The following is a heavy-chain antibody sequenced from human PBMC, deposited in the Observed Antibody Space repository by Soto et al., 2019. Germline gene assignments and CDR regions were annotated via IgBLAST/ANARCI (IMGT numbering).Heavy chain of an antibody. CDR2: VSAYNGNT. Sequence: GASVKVSCKTSGSAFDIYGINWVRQAPGQGPEWMGWVSAYNGNTRYAQKFQGRDTMSTDTSTSTAYMELRTLRSDDTAVYYCARDFHNFWESYFFDPRGQGTLVTVS. CDR1: GSAFDIYG. J-gene: IGHJ5*02. V-gene: IGHV1-18*01. CDR3: ARDFHNFWESYFFDP. D-gene: IGHD3-3*01.